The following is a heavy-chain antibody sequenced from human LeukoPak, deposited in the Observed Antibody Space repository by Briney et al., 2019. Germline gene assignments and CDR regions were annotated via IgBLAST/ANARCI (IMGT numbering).Heavy chain of an antibody. D-gene: IGHD4-17*01. J-gene: IGHJ6*03. CDR3: ARESNYYGDYYYYMDV. CDR2: MYSSGST. Sequence: PSETLSLTCTVSGGSISSGVYYWTWIRQPAGKGLEWIGRMYSSGSTNYNPSLKSRVTISVDTSKNQFSLKLSSVTAADTAVYYCARESNYYGDYYYYMDVWGKGTTVTISS. CDR1: GGSISSGVYY. V-gene: IGHV4-61*02.